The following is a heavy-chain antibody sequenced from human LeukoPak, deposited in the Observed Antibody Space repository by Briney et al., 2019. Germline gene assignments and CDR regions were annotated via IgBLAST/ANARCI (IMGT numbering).Heavy chain of an antibody. CDR1: RFTFSSYW. V-gene: IGHV3-74*01. Sequence: GGSLRLSCAASRFTFSSYWMHWVRQAPGKGLVWVSRINSDGSSTTYADSVKGRFTISRDNAKNTLYLQMNSLRAEDTAVYYCARTIGSKNAFDIWGQGTMVTVST. D-gene: IGHD1-26*01. CDR3: ARTIGSKNAFDI. CDR2: INSDGSST. J-gene: IGHJ3*02.